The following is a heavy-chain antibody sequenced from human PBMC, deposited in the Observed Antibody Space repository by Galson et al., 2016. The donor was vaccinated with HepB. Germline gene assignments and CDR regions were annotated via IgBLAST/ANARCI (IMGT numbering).Heavy chain of an antibody. CDR2: ISWDGGTK. D-gene: IGHD1-26*01. V-gene: IGHV3-43*01. Sequence: SLRLSCATSGFTFDDYTMHWVRQAPGKGLEWVSVISWDGGTKHYGDSVKGRFTVSRDNSKNSMYLKMNSLRTEDAALYYCARERSSTYYSYGLDVWGQGTTVSVSS. J-gene: IGHJ6*02. CDR3: ARERSSTYYSYGLDV. CDR1: GFTFDDYT.